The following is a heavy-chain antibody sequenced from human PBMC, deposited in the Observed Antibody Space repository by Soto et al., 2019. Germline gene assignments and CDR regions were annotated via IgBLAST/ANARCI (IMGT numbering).Heavy chain of an antibody. J-gene: IGHJ4*02. CDR1: GFTVSSNY. Sequence: PGGSLRLSCAASGFTVSSNYMSWVRQAPGKGLEWVSVIYSGGSTYYADSVKGRFTISRDNSKNTLYLQMNSLRAEDTAVYYCARGRYSYGQYYFDYWGQGTLVTVSS. V-gene: IGHV3-66*01. D-gene: IGHD5-18*01. CDR2: IYSGGST. CDR3: ARGRYSYGQYYFDY.